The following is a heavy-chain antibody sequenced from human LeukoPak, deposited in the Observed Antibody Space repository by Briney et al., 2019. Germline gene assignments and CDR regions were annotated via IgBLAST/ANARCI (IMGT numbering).Heavy chain of an antibody. CDR3: ARVLYDSSGYYLNYFDY. CDR2: ISSSDSTT. Sequence: GGSLRLSCAASGFTFSSYEMNWVRQAPGRGLEWVSYISSSDSTTYYADSVKGRFTISRDNAMNSLYLQMNSLRVEDTAVYYCARVLYDSSGYYLNYFDYWGQGTPVTVSS. J-gene: IGHJ4*02. D-gene: IGHD3-22*01. V-gene: IGHV3-48*03. CDR1: GFTFSSYE.